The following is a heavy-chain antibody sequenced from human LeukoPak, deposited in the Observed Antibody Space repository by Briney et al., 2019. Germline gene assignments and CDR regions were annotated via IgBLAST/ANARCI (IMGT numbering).Heavy chain of an antibody. D-gene: IGHD2-21*01. V-gene: IGHV3-21*01. CDR3: ARSTLIAPRGAFDF. CDR2: ISSSSSYI. Sequence: PGGSLRLSCAASGFTFSTYSMNWVRQAPGKGLEWVSSISSSSSYIYYTNSVKGRFTISRDNAKNLLFLQMNSLRAEDTAVYYCARSTLIAPRGAFDFWGQGTMVSVSS. J-gene: IGHJ3*01. CDR1: GFTFSTYS.